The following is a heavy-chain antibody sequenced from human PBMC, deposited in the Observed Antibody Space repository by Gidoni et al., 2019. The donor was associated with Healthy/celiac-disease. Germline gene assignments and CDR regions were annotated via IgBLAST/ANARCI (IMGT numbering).Heavy chain of an antibody. CDR1: GGSISSYY. CDR2: IYYSGST. J-gene: IGHJ4*02. V-gene: IGHV4-59*01. CDR3: ARDSPRGVDY. Sequence: QVQLQESGPGLVKPSETLSLPCTVSGGSISSYYWSWIRQPPGKGLEWIGYIYYSGSTNYNPSLKSRVTISVDTSKNQFSLKLSSVTAADTAVYYCARDSPRGVDYWGQGTLVTVSS. D-gene: IGHD3-10*01.